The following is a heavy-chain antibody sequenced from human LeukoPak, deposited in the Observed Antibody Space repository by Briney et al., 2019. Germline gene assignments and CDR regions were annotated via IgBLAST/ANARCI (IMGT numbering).Heavy chain of an antibody. J-gene: IGHJ4*02. CDR3: ARDQYSGRSDY. CDR1: GGSFSGYY. Sequence: SETLSLTCAVYGGSFSGYYWSWIRQPPGKGLEWIGEINHSGSTNYNPSLKSRVTISVDTSKNQFSLKLSSVTAADTAVYYCARDQYSGRSDYWGQGTLVTVSS. D-gene: IGHD1-26*01. V-gene: IGHV4-34*01. CDR2: INHSGST.